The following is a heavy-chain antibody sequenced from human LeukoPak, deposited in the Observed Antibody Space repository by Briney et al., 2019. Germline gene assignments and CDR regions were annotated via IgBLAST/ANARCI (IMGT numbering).Heavy chain of an antibody. J-gene: IGHJ4*02. CDR2: INHCGRT. Sequence: SETLSLTCAASGDSFIGYFWTWIRQAPGKGLEWIGDINHCGRTNYNPSLQRRVSISVDTSKNQFSLNVTSVTGADTAVYYCARTSGFFDSSGFYQQNPYYFQYWGQGVLVTVSS. D-gene: IGHD3-22*01. CDR1: GDSFIGYF. V-gene: IGHV4-34*01. CDR3: ARTSGFFDSSGFYQQNPYYFQY.